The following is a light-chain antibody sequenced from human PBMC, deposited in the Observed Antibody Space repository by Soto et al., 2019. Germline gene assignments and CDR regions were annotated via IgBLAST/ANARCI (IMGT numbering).Light chain of an antibody. CDR3: LQVNDYPLT. Sequence: DIQLTQSPSFLSASVGDRVTITCLASQGIRSFLAWYQQKPGKAPNLLIYSASTLQSGVPSRFSGSGSGTEFTLTISCLQPEDFATYYCLQVNDYPLTFGGGPKVEIK. CDR2: SAS. J-gene: IGKJ4*01. CDR1: QGIRSF. V-gene: IGKV1-9*01.